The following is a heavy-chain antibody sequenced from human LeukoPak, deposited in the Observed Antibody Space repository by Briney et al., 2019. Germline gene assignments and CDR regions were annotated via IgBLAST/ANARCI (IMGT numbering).Heavy chain of an antibody. CDR2: IYYSGTT. J-gene: IGHJ5*02. CDR3: AKGAGGFSYYNWFDP. Sequence: SETLSLTCTVSGGSISSDNYYWGWIRQPPGKGLEWIGSIYYSGTTHYSPSLESRVTISVDTSKNQFSLKPASVTAADTAIYYCAKGAGGFSYYNWFDPWGQGTLVTVSS. D-gene: IGHD5-18*01. CDR1: GGSISSDNYY. V-gene: IGHV4-39*07.